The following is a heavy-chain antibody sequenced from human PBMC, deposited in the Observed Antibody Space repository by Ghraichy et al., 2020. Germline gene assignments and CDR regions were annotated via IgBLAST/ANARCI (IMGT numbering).Heavy chain of an antibody. V-gene: IGHV3-23*01. D-gene: IGHD5-24*01. CDR1: GFTFAYCA. J-gene: IGHJ4*02. CDR3: AKDEIGYNRPHDN. Sequence: GESLNISCAASGFTFAYCAMNWVRQAPGKGLEWVSFISGGGAYSYYADSVKGRFAISRDNSKNTLYLQMDSLRAEDTAVYYCAKDEIGYNRPHDNWGQGTLVTVSS. CDR2: ISGGGAYS.